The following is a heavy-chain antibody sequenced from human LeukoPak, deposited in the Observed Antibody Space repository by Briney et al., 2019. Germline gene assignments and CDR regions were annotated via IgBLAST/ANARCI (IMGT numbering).Heavy chain of an antibody. CDR2: LSGGGGGT. CDR1: GFTFSSYA. D-gene: IGHD3-9*01. Sequence: GGSLRLSCAASGFTFSSYAMSWVSQSPGKGLEWVSGLSGGGGGTYYAYYTDSVKGRFTISRDNSKNTLYLEMNSLRAEDTAVYYCAKFYDILTSYFDYWGQGTLVTVSS. J-gene: IGHJ4*02. CDR3: AKFYDILTSYFDY. V-gene: IGHV3-23*01.